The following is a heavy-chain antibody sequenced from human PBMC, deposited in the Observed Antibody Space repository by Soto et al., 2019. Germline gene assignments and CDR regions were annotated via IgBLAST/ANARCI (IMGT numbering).Heavy chain of an antibody. V-gene: IGHV1-69*10. CDR3: ARDDIYSGSYNWFDP. CDR2: IIPILGIA. D-gene: IGHD1-26*01. Sequence: ASVKVSCKASGGTFSSYAISWVRQAPGQGLEWMGGIIPILGIANYAQKFQGSVTITADKSTSTAYMERSSLRSEDTAVYYCARDDIYSGSYNWFDPWGQGTLVTVSS. CDR1: GGTFSSYA. J-gene: IGHJ5*02.